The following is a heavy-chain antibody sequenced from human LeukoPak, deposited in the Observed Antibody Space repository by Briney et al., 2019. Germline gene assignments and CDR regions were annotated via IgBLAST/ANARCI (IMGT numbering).Heavy chain of an antibody. Sequence: GGSLRLSCAPSGFTFSRHGMHWVRQAPGKGLEWVANIKQDGGEKYYVDSVKGRFTISRDNAKNSLYLQMNSLRAEDTAVYHCARLGARQVLDYWGQGTLVTVSS. CDR3: ARLGARQVLDY. J-gene: IGHJ4*02. D-gene: IGHD4-17*01. V-gene: IGHV3-7*01. CDR2: IKQDGGEK. CDR1: GFTFSRHG.